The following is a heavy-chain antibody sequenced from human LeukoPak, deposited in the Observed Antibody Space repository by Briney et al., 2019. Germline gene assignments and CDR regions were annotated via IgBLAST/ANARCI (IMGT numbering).Heavy chain of an antibody. CDR1: GFTFRSYA. CDR2: ISGSGGST. Sequence: GGSLRLSCTASGFTFRSYAMSWVRQAPGKGLEWVSAISGSGGSTYYADSVKGQFTISRDNFKNTLFPQMNSLRAEDTAVYYCARGGYSYGFDYWGQGTLVTVSS. D-gene: IGHD5-18*01. J-gene: IGHJ4*02. CDR3: ARGGYSYGFDY. V-gene: IGHV3-23*01.